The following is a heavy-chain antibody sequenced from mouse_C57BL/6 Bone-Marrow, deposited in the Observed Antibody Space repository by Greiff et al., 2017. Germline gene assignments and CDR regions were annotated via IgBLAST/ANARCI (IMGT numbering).Heavy chain of an antibody. J-gene: IGHJ2*01. Sequence: VHVKQSGAELVRPGASVKLSCTASGFNIKDDYMHWVKQRPEQGLEWIGWIDPDNGDTEYASKFPGTAPITADTSSNTAYLQLSSLTSEDTADYYCTTIDYWGQGTTLTVSS. V-gene: IGHV14-4*01. CDR1: GFNIKDDY. CDR2: IDPDNGDT. CDR3: TTIDY.